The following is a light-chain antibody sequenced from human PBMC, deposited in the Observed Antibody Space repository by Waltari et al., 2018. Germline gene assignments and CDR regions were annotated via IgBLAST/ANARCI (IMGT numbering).Light chain of an antibody. CDR1: SSDVGYYDD. CDR3: CSCAGTCIFIF. Sequence: QSALTQPHSVSGSPGQSVTISCTGTSSDVGYYDDVSWYQQHPGKAPKVVIYDVNKRPSWVPVRFSGSTSGNTASLTISGLQADDEADYYCCSCAGTCIFIFFGGGTKLTVL. CDR2: DVN. J-gene: IGLJ2*01. V-gene: IGLV2-11*01.